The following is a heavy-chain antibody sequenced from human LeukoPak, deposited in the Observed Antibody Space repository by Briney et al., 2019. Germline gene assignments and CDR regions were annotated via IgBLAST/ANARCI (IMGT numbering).Heavy chain of an antibody. Sequence: PSETLSLTCSVSGGSISSYYWTWIQQPAGKGLECIGRIYASGSTNYNPSLKSRVTMSVDTSKNQFSLKLSSVTAADTAVYYCARDVRGYSGYALDYWGQGTLVTVSS. D-gene: IGHD5-12*01. V-gene: IGHV4-4*07. CDR2: IYASGST. CDR3: ARDVRGYSGYALDY. J-gene: IGHJ4*02. CDR1: GGSISSYY.